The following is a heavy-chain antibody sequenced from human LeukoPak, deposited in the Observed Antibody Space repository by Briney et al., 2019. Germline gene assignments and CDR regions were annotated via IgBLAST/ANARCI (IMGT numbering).Heavy chain of an antibody. CDR1: GGSISSYY. Sequence: KPSETLSLTCTVSGGSISSYYWSWIRQPPGKGLEWIGYIYYSGSTNYNPSLKSRVTISVDTSKNQLSLKLSSVTAADTAVYCRARGRYCSGGSCYTDYWGQGTLVTVSS. V-gene: IGHV4-59*01. D-gene: IGHD2-15*01. J-gene: IGHJ4*02. CDR2: IYYSGST. CDR3: ARGRYCSGGSCYTDY.